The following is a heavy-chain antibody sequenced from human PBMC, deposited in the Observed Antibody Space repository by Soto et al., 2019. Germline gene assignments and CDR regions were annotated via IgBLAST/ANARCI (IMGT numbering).Heavy chain of an antibody. CDR3: ARASTVTTIFDF. CDR1: GFTVSSNY. V-gene: IGHV3-66*01. J-gene: IGHJ4*02. CDR2: IYSGGTT. D-gene: IGHD4-17*01. Sequence: DVELVESGGGLVQPGGSLRLSCAASGFTVSSNYMSWVRQAPGKGLEWVSIIYSGGTTRYADSVKGRFTISRDNSKNTLYLQKNSLRAEDTAVYYCARASTVTTIFDFWGQGTLVTVSS.